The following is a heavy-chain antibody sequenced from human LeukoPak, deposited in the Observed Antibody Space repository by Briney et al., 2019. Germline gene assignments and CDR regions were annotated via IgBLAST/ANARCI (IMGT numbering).Heavy chain of an antibody. CDR3: ARGDYDVWSGYYRNYGMDV. V-gene: IGHV3-48*03. Sequence: GGSLRLSCAASGFTFSSYEMNWVRQAPAKGLEWVSYISSSGSTIYYADSLKGRFTISRDNAKKSLYLQMNSLRAEDTAVYYCARGDYDVWSGYYRNYGMDVWGQGTTVTVSS. D-gene: IGHD3-3*01. J-gene: IGHJ6*02. CDR2: ISSSGSTI. CDR1: GFTFSSYE.